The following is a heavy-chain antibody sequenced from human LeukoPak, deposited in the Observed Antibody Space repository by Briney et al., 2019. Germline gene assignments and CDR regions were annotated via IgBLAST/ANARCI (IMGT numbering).Heavy chain of an antibody. V-gene: IGHV4-34*01. Sequence: SETLSLTCAVYGGSFSGYYWSWIRQPPGKGLEWIGEINHSGSTNYNPSLKSRVTISVDTSKNQFSLKLSSVTAADTAVYYCARGSHVVTMVRGVIIRFYYFDYWGQGTLVTVSS. CDR3: ARGSHVVTMVRGVIIRFYYFDY. CDR2: INHSGST. CDR1: GGSFSGYY. D-gene: IGHD3-10*01. J-gene: IGHJ4*02.